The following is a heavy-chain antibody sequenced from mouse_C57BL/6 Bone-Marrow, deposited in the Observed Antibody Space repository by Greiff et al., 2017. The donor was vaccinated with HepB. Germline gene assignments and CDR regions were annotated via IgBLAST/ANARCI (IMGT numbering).Heavy chain of an antibody. CDR1: GFNIKDDY. Sequence: EVQLVESGAELVRPGASVKLSCTASGFNIKDDYMHWVKQRPEQGLEWIGWIDPENGDTEYASKFQGKATITADTSSNTAYLQLSSLTSEDTAVYYCTGVLLRYWFAYWGQVTLVTVSA. V-gene: IGHV14-4*01. J-gene: IGHJ3*01. CDR3: TGVLLRYWFAY. CDR2: IDPENGDT. D-gene: IGHD1-1*01.